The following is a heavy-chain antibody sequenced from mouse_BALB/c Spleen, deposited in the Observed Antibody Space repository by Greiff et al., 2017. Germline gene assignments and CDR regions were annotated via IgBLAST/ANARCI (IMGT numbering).Heavy chain of an antibody. Sequence: EVQLQQSGAELVKPGASVKLSCTASGFNIKDTYMHWVKQRPEQGLEWIGRIDPANGNTKYDPKFQGKATITADTSSNTAYLQLSSLTSEDTAVYYCASYYDYEAMDYWVQGTSVTVSS. J-gene: IGHJ4*01. CDR3: ASYYDYEAMDY. CDR1: GFNIKDTY. CDR2: IDPANGNT. D-gene: IGHD2-1*01. V-gene: IGHV14-3*02.